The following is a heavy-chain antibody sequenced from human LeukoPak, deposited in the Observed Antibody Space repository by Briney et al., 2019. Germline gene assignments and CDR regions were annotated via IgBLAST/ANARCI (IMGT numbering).Heavy chain of an antibody. V-gene: IGHV4-39*07. CDR1: GGSISSSSYY. J-gene: IGHJ6*03. Sequence: SETLSLTCTVSGGSISSSSYYWGWIRQPPGKGLEWIGSIYYSGSTYYNPSLKSRVTISVDTSKNQFSLKLSSVTAADTAVYYCARGAPRPYYDFWSGYFDYYYYMDVWGKGTTVTVSS. D-gene: IGHD3-3*01. CDR3: ARGAPRPYYDFWSGYFDYYYYMDV. CDR2: IYYSGST.